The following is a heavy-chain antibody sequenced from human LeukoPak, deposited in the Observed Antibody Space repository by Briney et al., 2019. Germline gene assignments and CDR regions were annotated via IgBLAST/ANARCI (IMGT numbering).Heavy chain of an antibody. CDR1: GFSLAPAAMS. Sequence: SGPALVKPTHPLTLTCTFSGFSLAPAAMSVGWIRQPPGKAPEWLPRIDWDGDKFYSTSLKTRLTISKDTSKNQVVLTLTNMDREDTGTYYCARTHLRDGDLATFHFDLWGQGTLVTVSS. CDR2: IDWDGDK. J-gene: IGHJ4*02. V-gene: IGHV2-70*17. D-gene: IGHD2-21*01. CDR3: ARTHLRDGDLATFHFDL.